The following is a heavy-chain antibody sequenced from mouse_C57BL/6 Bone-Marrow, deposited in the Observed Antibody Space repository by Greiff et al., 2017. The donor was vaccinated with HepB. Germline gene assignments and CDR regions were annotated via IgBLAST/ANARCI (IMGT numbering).Heavy chain of an antibody. Sequence: EVQGVESGGGLVKPGGSLKLSCAASGFTFSDYGMHWVRQAPEKGLEWVAYISSGSSTIYYADTVKGRFTISRDNAKNTLFLQMTILRSEDKAMYYCAKITTVVDGDYWGQGTSVTVSS. D-gene: IGHD1-1*01. CDR1: GFTFSDYG. V-gene: IGHV5-17*01. J-gene: IGHJ4*01. CDR2: ISSGSSTI. CDR3: AKITTVVDGDY.